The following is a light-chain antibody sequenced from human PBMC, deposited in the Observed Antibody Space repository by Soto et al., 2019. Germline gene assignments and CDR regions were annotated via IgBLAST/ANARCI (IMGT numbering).Light chain of an antibody. Sequence: LSLSPGARATLSCRASQSVSSYLAWYQQKPGQAPRLLIYDASNRATGIPDRFSGGGSGTDFTLTISRLEPEDFAVYYCQQFSSYPLTFGGGTKVDIK. CDR1: QSVSSY. V-gene: IGKV3-11*01. J-gene: IGKJ4*01. CDR2: DAS. CDR3: QQFSSYPLT.